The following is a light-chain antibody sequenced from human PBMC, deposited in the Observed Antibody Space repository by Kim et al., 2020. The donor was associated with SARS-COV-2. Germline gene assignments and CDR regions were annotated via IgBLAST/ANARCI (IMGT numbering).Light chain of an antibody. V-gene: IGLV1-47*01. CDR3: ASWDDSLSVWV. CDR2: SNN. J-gene: IGLJ3*02. CDR1: NSNIGINS. Sequence: GQRVTISCSGSNSNIGINSVYWYQQLPGTAPKLLIYSNNHRPSGVPDRFSGSKSGTSASLAISGLRSEDEADYYCASWDDSLSVWVFGGGTQLTVL.